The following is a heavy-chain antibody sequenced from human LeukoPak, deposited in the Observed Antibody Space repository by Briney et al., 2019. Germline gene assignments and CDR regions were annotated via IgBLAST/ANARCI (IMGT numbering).Heavy chain of an antibody. V-gene: IGHV4-31*03. Sequence: PSQTLSLTCTVSGGSISSGGHSWSWIRQHPAKGLEWIGYIYFSGSAYYNPSLEGRVTISKDTSKNQFSLKLTSVTAADTAVYYCARGSLRLFDYWGQGTLVTVSS. D-gene: IGHD5/OR15-5a*01. J-gene: IGHJ4*02. CDR3: ARGSLRLFDY. CDR1: GGSISSGGHS. CDR2: IYFSGSA.